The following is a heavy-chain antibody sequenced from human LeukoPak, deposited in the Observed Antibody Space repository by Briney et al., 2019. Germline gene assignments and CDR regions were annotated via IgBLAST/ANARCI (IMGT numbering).Heavy chain of an antibody. D-gene: IGHD6-13*01. CDR2: IIPIFGTA. CDR3: ARDEPGIAAAAGYYYMDV. CDR1: GGTFSSYA. V-gene: IGHV1-69*05. J-gene: IGHJ6*03. Sequence: SVKVSCKASGGTFSSYAISWVRQAPGQGLEWMGRIIPIFGTANYAQKFQGRVTITTDESTSSAYMELSSLRSEDTAVYYCARDEPGIAAAAGYYYMDVWGKGTTVTVSS.